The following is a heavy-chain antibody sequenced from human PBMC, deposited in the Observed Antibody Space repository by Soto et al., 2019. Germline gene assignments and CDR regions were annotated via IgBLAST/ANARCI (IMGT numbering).Heavy chain of an antibody. D-gene: IGHD2-15*01. CDR2: IKSKSEGGTT. Sequence: GEALKISWAASGFTFSDAWMSWVRQAPGKGLDWVGRIKSKSEGGTTEYAAPVRGRFTIARDDSKNTVYLQMNSLKTEDTAVYYCTTDLWRIAVVVGSTGYFNPWGQGTPVTVSS. J-gene: IGHJ5*02. V-gene: IGHV3-15*01. CDR3: TTDLWRIAVVVGSTGYFNP. CDR1: GFTFSDAW.